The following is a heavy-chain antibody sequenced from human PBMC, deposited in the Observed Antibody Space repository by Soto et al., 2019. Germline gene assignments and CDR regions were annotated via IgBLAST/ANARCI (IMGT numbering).Heavy chain of an antibody. D-gene: IGHD2-21*02. Sequence: ASVKVSCKASGYTFSTYGVNWVRQAPGQGLEWMGWINTDSGNPSYAQKFQGRVSMTRDTSSGTAYMEMRSLTSDDTAVYYCTRKKCTGDCYLFDYWGQGTLVTVSS. J-gene: IGHJ4*02. CDR1: GYTFSTYG. V-gene: IGHV1-18*01. CDR2: INTDSGNP. CDR3: TRKKCTGDCYLFDY.